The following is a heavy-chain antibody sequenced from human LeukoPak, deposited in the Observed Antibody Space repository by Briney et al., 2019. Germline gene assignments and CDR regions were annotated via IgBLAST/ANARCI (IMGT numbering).Heavy chain of an antibody. J-gene: IGHJ6*03. CDR1: GGTFSSYA. V-gene: IGHV1-69*05. D-gene: IGHD5-12*01. CDR2: IIPIFGTA. Sequence: SVKVSCKASGGTFSSYAISWVRQAPGQGLEWMGGIIPIFGTANYAQKFQGRVTITTDESTSTAYMELSSLRSEDTAVYYCATYDYYYYYMDVWGKGTTVTVSS. CDR3: ATYDYYYYYMDV.